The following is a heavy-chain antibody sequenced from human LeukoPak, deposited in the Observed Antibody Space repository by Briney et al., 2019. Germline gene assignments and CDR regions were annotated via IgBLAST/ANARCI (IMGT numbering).Heavy chain of an antibody. CDR3: ARDTVTTRFDY. V-gene: IGHV4-30-2*01. D-gene: IGHD4-11*01. CDR1: GGSISSGGYS. J-gene: IGHJ4*02. Sequence: SETLSLTCAVSGGSISSGGYSWSWIRQPPGKGLEWIEYIYRSGSTYYNPSLKSRVTISVDRSKNQFSLKLSSVTAADTAVYYCARDTVTTRFDYWGQGTLVTVSS. CDR2: IYRSGST.